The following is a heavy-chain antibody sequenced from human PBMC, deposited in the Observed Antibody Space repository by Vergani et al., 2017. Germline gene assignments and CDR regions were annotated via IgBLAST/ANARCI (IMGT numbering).Heavy chain of an antibody. CDR1: GYTFTGYY. Sequence: QVQLVQSGAEVKKPGASVKVSCKASGYTFTGYYMHWVRQAPGQGLEWMGWINPNSGGTNYAQKFQGRVTMTRDTSISTAYMELSRLRSEDTAVYYCARDRIAARDGAYYYYMDVWGKGTTVTVSS. CDR3: ARDRIAARDGAYYYYMDV. V-gene: IGHV1-2*02. CDR2: INPNSGGT. D-gene: IGHD6-6*01. J-gene: IGHJ6*03.